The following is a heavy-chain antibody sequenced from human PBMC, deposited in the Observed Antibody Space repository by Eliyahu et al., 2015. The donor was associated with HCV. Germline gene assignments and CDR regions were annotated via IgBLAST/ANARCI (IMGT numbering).Heavy chain of an antibody. J-gene: IGHJ4*02. CDR2: ISYDGGNK. Sequence: QVQLVEPGGXVVQPGRSLRLXCAASGFTFRSYGMHWVRQAPGKGLECVAIISYDGGNKDYAHSVKGRFTISRDNSKNTLYLQMNSLRPEDTAVYYCAKDNYPGYTTSAGHWGQGTLVTVSS. CDR1: GFTFRSYG. V-gene: IGHV3-30*18. CDR3: AKDNYPGYTTSAGH. D-gene: IGHD6-13*01.